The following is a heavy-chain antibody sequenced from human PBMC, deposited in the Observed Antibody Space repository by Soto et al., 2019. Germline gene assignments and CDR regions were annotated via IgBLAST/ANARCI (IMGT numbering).Heavy chain of an antibody. V-gene: IGHV1-8*01. Sequence: ASVKVSCKASGYTFTSYDINWVRQATGQGLEWMGWMNPNSGNTGYAQKFQGRATMTRNTSISTAYMELSSLRSEDTAVYYCAREGSSSSGEFYWFDPWGQGTLVTVSS. J-gene: IGHJ5*02. CDR1: GYTFTSYD. CDR3: AREGSSSSGEFYWFDP. D-gene: IGHD6-6*01. CDR2: MNPNSGNT.